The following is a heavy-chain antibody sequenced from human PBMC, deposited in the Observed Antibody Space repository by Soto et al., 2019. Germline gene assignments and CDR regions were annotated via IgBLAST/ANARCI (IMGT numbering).Heavy chain of an antibody. V-gene: IGHV3-72*01. CDR2: WRDKGSRSTP. Sequence: DGALRPSCEPSGFTFSDHSMDYVRQAPRQGPECAGRWRDKGSRSTPECAAPVKGRVNISRDDSKNSVCLQLNSLTSEDTSVYYCTRGDNGRHSYFYPTDVWGQGTTVTVAS. CDR3: TRGDNGRHSYFYPTDV. D-gene: IGHD2-8*01. J-gene: IGHJ6*02. CDR1: GFTFSDHS.